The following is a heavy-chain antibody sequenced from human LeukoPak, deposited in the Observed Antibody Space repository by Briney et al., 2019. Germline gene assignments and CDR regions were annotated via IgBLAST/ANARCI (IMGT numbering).Heavy chain of an antibody. Sequence: SAKVSCKASGGTFSSYAISWVRQAPGQGLEWMGRIIPILGIANYAQKFQGRVTITADKSTSTAYMELSSLRSEDTAVYYCARVRTGTTSYYYYGMDVWGQGTTVTVSS. CDR3: ARVRTGTTSYYYYGMDV. CDR2: IIPILGIA. D-gene: IGHD1-7*01. J-gene: IGHJ6*02. CDR1: GGTFSSYA. V-gene: IGHV1-69*04.